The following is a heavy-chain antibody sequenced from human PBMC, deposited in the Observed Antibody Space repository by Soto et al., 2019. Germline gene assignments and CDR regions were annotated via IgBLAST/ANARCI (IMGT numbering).Heavy chain of an antibody. CDR3: ARQGFGPLHGLVDV. CDR2: VHHSWGS. D-gene: IGHD3-10*01. J-gene: IGHJ6*02. CDR1: GGSISSYY. V-gene: IGHV4-59*08. Sequence: QVQLQESGPGLVKPSETLSLSCTVSGGSISSYYWSWFRQSPGKRMEWIGYVHHSWGSSYNPSLHSGAAISLDTSKRQFSLKVTSVTATDTAVYYCARQGFGPLHGLVDVWGQGTTVTVSS.